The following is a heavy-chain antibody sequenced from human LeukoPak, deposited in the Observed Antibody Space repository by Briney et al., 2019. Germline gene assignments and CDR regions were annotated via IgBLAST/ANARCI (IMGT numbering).Heavy chain of an antibody. V-gene: IGHV1-2*04. Sequence: ASVKVSCKASGYTFTGYYMHWVRQAPGQGLEWMGWINPNSGGTNYAQKFQGWVTMTRDTSISTAYMELSRPRSDDTAVYYCAREFNGDALWYFDLWGRGTLVTVSS. CDR1: GYTFTGYY. CDR2: INPNSGGT. J-gene: IGHJ2*01. CDR3: AREFNGDALWYFDL. D-gene: IGHD4-17*01.